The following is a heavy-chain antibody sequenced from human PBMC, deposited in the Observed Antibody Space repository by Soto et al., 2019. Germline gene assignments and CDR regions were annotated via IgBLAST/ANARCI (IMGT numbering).Heavy chain of an antibody. CDR2: INPSSGGT. CDR1: GYTFTSFY. Sequence: ASVKLSFKASGYTFTSFYMHWVRQAPGQGLEWMGIINPSSGGTSYAQKFQGRVTMTSDTSTTTVYMELSSLRSEDTAVYYCARDSTLAYWGQGTLVTVSS. CDR3: ARDSTLAY. J-gene: IGHJ4*02. V-gene: IGHV1-46*01.